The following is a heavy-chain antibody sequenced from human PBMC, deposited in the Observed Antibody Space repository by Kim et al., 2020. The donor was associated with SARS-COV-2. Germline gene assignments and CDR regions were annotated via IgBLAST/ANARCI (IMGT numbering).Heavy chain of an antibody. D-gene: IGHD6-13*01. J-gene: IGHJ6*02. CDR3: ARDSIAAAGNYYYYGMDV. V-gene: IGHV3-7*03. CDR2: IKRDGSEK. Sequence: GGSLRLSCAASGFTFSSYCMSWVRQAPGKGLEWVAHIKRDGSEKYYVDSVKGRFTISRDNAKNTLYLQMNSLRAEDTAVYYCARDSIAAAGNYYYYGMDVWGQGTTVTVSS. CDR1: GFTFSSYC.